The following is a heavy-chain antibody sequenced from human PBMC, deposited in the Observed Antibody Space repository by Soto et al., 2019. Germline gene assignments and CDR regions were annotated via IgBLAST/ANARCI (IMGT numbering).Heavy chain of an antibody. CDR3: ATVSGYGSGSRRFDF. CDR1: GYPLPTYG. J-gene: IGHJ4*02. D-gene: IGHD3-10*01. CDR2: IVGDSGNT. Sequence: QVPVMQSGAQLTQPGASVKVSCETSGYPLPTYGLSWVRQAPGQGLEWMGWIVGDSGNTVYAQKFQGRVTMYRDTSTSTGYMELRRLTSDDSALYYCATVSGYGSGSRRFDFWGQGTLVSVSS. V-gene: IGHV1-18*01.